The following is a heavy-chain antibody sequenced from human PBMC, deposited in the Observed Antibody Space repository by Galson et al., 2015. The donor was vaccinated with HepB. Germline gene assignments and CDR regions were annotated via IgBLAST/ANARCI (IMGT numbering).Heavy chain of an antibody. CDR2: IYYSGST. D-gene: IGHD3-22*01. V-gene: IGHV4-59*01. J-gene: IGHJ2*01. Sequence: SEPLSLTCTVSGGSISSYYWSWIRQPPGKGLEWIGYIYYSGSTNYNPSLKSRVTISVDTSKNQFSLKLSSVTAADTAVYYCARVAPNYYDSSGYYYDWYFDLWGRGTLVTVSS. CDR3: ARVAPNYYDSSGYYYDWYFDL. CDR1: GGSISSYY.